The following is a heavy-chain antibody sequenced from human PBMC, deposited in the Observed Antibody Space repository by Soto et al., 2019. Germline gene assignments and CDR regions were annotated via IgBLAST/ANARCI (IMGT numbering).Heavy chain of an antibody. CDR3: TTFSIVTANGH. J-gene: IGHJ4*02. CDR1: GFSFGDAW. D-gene: IGHD1-26*01. CDR2: IKSEAYGGTT. V-gene: IGHV3-15*07. Sequence: EVQLVESGGGLVKPGGSLRLSCAASGFSFGDAWMNWVRQAPGKGLEWVGRIKSEAYGGTTEFAAAVRGRFSISRDDSGNMVYLQMNGLTTEDTAVYHCTTFSIVTANGHWGQGALVTVSS.